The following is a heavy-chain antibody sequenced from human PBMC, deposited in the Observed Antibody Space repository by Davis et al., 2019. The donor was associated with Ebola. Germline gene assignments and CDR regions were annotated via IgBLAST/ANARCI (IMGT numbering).Heavy chain of an antibody. CDR3: TGTTVTSDY. V-gene: IGHV3-73*01. CDR1: GFTFSDSA. CDR2: IRSKANSYAT. D-gene: IGHD4-17*01. J-gene: IGHJ4*02. Sequence: GESLKISCAASGFTFSDSAMHWVRQASGKGLEWVGRIRSKANSYATAYAASVKGRFTISRDDSKNTAYLQMNNLKTEDTAVYYCTGTTVTSDYWGQGTLVTVSS.